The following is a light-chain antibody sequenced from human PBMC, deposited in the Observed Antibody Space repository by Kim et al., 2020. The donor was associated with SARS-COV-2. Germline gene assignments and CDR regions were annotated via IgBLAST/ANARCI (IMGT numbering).Light chain of an antibody. Sequence: EIVLTQSPGTLSLSPGESATLSCKASQSIYSNSVAWYQQKPGQTPRLLIYDASSRATAIADRFSGSGSGTDFTLTISRLEPEDFAVYYCTQYGSSPTFGQGTKVDIK. CDR2: DAS. CDR1: QSIYSNS. V-gene: IGKV3-20*01. J-gene: IGKJ1*01. CDR3: TQYGSSPT.